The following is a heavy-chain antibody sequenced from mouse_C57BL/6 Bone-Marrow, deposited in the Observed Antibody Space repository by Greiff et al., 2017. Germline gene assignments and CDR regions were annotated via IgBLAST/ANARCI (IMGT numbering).Heavy chain of an antibody. J-gene: IGHJ3*01. CDR2: IDPENGDT. CDR1: GFNIKDDY. Sequence: EVQLQQSGAELVRPGASVKLSCTASGFNIKDDYMHWVKQRPEQGLEWIGWIDPENGDTEYASKFQGKATITADTSSNTAYLQLSSLTSEDTAVYYCLYYDYEAWFAYWGQGTRVTVSA. D-gene: IGHD2-4*01. CDR3: LYYDYEAWFAY. V-gene: IGHV14-4*01.